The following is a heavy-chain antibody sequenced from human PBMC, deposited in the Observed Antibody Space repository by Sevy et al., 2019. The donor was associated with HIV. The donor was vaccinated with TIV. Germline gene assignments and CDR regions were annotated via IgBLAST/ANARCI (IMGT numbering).Heavy chain of an antibody. CDR3: ARRVGIAFDI. Sequence: SETLSLTCTVSGGSISSYYWSWIRQPPGKGLEWIGYIYYSGSTNYNPSLKSRVTISVDTSKNQFSLKLSSVTAADTAVYYCARRVGIAFDIWGQGTMVTVSS. CDR2: IYYSGST. D-gene: IGHD1-26*01. V-gene: IGHV4-59*08. J-gene: IGHJ3*02. CDR1: GGSISSYY.